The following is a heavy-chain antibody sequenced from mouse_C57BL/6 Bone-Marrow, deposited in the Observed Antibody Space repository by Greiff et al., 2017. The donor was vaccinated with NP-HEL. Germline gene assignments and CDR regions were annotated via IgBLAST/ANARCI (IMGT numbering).Heavy chain of an antibody. Sequence: EVQVVESGGGLVQPGGSLKLSCAASGFTFSDYGMAWVRQAPRKGPEWVAFISNLAYSIYYADTVTGRFTISRENAKNTLYLEMSSLRSEDTAMYYCARQRYGSSWGYFDYWGQGTTLTVSS. J-gene: IGHJ2*01. V-gene: IGHV5-15*01. D-gene: IGHD1-1*01. CDR2: ISNLAYSI. CDR1: GFTFSDYG. CDR3: ARQRYGSSWGYFDY.